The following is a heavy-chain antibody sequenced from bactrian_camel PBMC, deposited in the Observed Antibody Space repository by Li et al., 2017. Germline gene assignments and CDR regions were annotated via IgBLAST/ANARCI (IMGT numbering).Heavy chain of an antibody. J-gene: IGHJ6*01. V-gene: IGHV3-2*01. CDR3: ATKYCSGEYCYTTAGFGY. Sequence: HVQLVESGGGSVQAGGSLKLSCVASGFTFSTYYMTWVRQAPGKGLEWVSRVYDSADTYYADSVKGRFAISRDNAKNTVYLQMNSLKSEDTALYYCATKYCSGEYCYTTAGFGYWGQGTQVTVS. D-gene: IGHD2*01. CDR1: GFTFSTYY. CDR2: VYDSADT.